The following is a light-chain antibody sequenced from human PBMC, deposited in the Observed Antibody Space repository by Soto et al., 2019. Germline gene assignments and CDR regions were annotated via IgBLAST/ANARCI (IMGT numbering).Light chain of an antibody. J-gene: IGKJ1*01. V-gene: IGKV1-5*01. CDR3: QQYYSYSRT. CDR1: QTVSSW. CDR2: DVS. Sequence: DIQMTQSPSTLSASVVDRVTITCRASQTVSSWLAWYQQKPGKAPKLLIYDVSSLESGVPSRFSGSGSGTEFTLTISRLQPDDFATYYCQQYYSYSRTFGQGTKVEVK.